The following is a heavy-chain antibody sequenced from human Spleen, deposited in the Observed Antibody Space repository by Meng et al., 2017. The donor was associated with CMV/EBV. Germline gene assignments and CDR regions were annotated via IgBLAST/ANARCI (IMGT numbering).Heavy chain of an antibody. Sequence: SVKVSCKASGGTFSSYAISWVRQAPGQGLEWMGGIIRILGIVNYGQKVQGRVTITADKSTSTVYRELSSLRYEDKAVYYCARSNTPFDYDRMDVWGQGTTVTVSS. J-gene: IGHJ6*02. V-gene: IGHV1-69*10. CDR2: IIRILGIV. CDR1: GGTFSSYA. D-gene: IGHD2/OR15-2a*01. CDR3: ARSNTPFDYDRMDV.